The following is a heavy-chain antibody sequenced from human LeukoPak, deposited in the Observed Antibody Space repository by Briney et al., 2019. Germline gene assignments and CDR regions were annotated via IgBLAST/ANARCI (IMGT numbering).Heavy chain of an antibody. CDR2: IYYSGST. V-gene: IGHV4-39*01. CDR1: GGSISSSSYY. Sequence: PSETLSLTCTVSGGSISSSSYYWGWIRQPPGKGLEWIGSIYYSGSTYYNPSLKSRVTISVDTSKNKFSLKLSSVTAADTAVYYCARLDTAMVFDYWGQGTLVTVSS. CDR3: ARLDTAMVFDY. J-gene: IGHJ4*02. D-gene: IGHD5-18*01.